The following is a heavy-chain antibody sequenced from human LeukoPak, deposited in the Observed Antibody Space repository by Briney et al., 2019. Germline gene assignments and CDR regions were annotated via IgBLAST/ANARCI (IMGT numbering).Heavy chain of an antibody. J-gene: IGHJ6*02. CDR2: IIPIFGTA. Sequence: ASVKVSCKASGGTFISYAISWVRQAPGQGLEWMGGIIPIFGTANYAQKFQGRVTITADESTSTAYMELSSLRSEDTAVYYCARDYPSGDCGGDCYYYYGMDVWGQGTTVTVSS. CDR1: GGTFISYA. V-gene: IGHV1-69*13. D-gene: IGHD2-21*02. CDR3: ARDYPSGDCGGDCYYYYGMDV.